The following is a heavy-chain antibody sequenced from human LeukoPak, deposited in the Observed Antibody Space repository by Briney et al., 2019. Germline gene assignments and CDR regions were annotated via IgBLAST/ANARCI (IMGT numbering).Heavy chain of an antibody. CDR3: ARDPGYSYGSWVFDY. D-gene: IGHD5-18*01. CDR2: IYHSGST. CDR1: GGSISSYY. J-gene: IGHJ4*02. V-gene: IGHV4-59*12. Sequence: SETLSLTCTVSGGSISSYYWSWIRQPPGKGLEWIGYIYHSGSTYYNPSLKSRVTISVDRSKNQFSLKLSSVTAADTAVYYCARDPGYSYGSWVFDYWGQGTLVTVSS.